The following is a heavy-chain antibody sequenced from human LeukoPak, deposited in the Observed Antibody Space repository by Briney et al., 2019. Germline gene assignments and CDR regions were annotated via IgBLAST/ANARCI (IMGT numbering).Heavy chain of an antibody. J-gene: IGHJ4*02. V-gene: IGHV4-34*01. D-gene: IGHD5-24*01. CDR2: INHSGST. CDR3: ARATYNVEMATISPRETGHDY. Sequence: SETLSLTCAVYGGSFSGYYWSWIRQPPGKGLEWMGEINHSGSTNYNPPLKSRVTISIDSSKNQFSLKLSSVTAADTAVYYCARATYNVEMATISPRETGHDYWGQGTLVTVSS. CDR1: GGSFSGYY.